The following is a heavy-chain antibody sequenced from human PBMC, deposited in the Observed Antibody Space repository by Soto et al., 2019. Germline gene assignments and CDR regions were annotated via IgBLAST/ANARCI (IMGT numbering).Heavy chain of an antibody. D-gene: IGHD3-10*01. CDR1: GFTFSSYA. J-gene: IGHJ3*02. Sequence: EVQLLESGGGLVQPGGSLRLSCAASGFTFSSYAMSWVRQAPGKGLEWVSAISGSGGSTYYADSVKGRFTISRDNSKNTLYLQMNSLRAEDTAVYYCAKENRSMVRGSRGAFDIWGQGTMVTVSS. CDR3: AKENRSMVRGSRGAFDI. V-gene: IGHV3-23*01. CDR2: ISGSGGST.